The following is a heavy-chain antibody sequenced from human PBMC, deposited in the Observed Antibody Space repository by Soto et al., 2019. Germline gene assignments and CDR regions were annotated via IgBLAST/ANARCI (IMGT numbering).Heavy chain of an antibody. J-gene: IGHJ6*02. V-gene: IGHV1-58*01. Sequence: SVKVSCKASGFTFTSSAVQWVRQARGQRLEWIGWIVVGSGNTNYAQKFQERVTITRDMSTSTAYMELSSLRSEDTAVYYCAAAEDLGYCSSTSCPVAKYYYYGMDVWGQGTTVTVSS. CDR2: IVVGSGNT. CDR3: AAAEDLGYCSSTSCPVAKYYYYGMDV. CDR1: GFTFTSSA. D-gene: IGHD2-2*01.